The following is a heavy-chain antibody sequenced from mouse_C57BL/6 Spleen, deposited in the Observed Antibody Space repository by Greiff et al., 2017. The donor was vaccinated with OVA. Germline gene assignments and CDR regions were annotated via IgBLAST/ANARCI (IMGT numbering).Heavy chain of an antibody. CDR1: GFTFSSYA. J-gene: IGHJ4*01. Sequence: DVHLVESGGGLVKPGGSLKLSCAASGFTFSSYAMSWVRQTPEKRLEWVATISDGGSYTYYPDNVKGRFTISRDNAKNNLYLQMSHLKSEDTAMYYCARELLRYYAMDYWGQGTSVTVSS. V-gene: IGHV5-4*01. D-gene: IGHD1-1*01. CDR3: ARELLRYYAMDY. CDR2: ISDGGSYT.